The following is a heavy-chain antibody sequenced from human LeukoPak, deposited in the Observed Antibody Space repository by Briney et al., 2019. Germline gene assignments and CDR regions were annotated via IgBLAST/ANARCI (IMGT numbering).Heavy chain of an antibody. Sequence: ASVKVSCKASGYTFTSYGISWVRQAPGQRLEWMGWINAGNGNTKYSQKFQGRVTITRDTSASTAYMELSSLRSEDTAVYYCASEGYGDYVAFYWGQGTLVTVSS. CDR3: ASEGYGDYVAFY. D-gene: IGHD4-17*01. CDR2: INAGNGNT. CDR1: GYTFTSYG. V-gene: IGHV1-3*01. J-gene: IGHJ4*02.